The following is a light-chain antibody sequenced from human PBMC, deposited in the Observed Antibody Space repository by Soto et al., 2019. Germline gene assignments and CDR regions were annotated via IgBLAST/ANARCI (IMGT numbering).Light chain of an antibody. Sequence: SYELTQPPSVSVAPGKTARITCGGNNIGSKSVHWYQQKPGQAPVLVIYYDTDRPSGIPERFSGSNSGNTATLTSSRVEAGDEADYYCQVWDSSSDHPVVFGGGTKLTVL. J-gene: IGLJ2*01. CDR2: YDT. CDR1: NIGSKS. V-gene: IGLV3-21*04. CDR3: QVWDSSSDHPVV.